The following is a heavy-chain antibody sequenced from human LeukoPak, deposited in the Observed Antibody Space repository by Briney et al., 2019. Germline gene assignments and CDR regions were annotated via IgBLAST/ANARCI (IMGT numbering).Heavy chain of an antibody. CDR2: IYYSGST. J-gene: IGHJ5*02. CDR1: GGSISSSSHY. V-gene: IGHV4-39*01. CDR3: ARSGNWFDP. Sequence: SETLSLTCTVSGGSISSSSHYWGWIRQPPGKGLEWIGVIYYSGSTYYNPSLKSRVTISVDTSKNQFSLKLSSVTAADTAVYYCARSGNWFDPWGQGTLVIVSS.